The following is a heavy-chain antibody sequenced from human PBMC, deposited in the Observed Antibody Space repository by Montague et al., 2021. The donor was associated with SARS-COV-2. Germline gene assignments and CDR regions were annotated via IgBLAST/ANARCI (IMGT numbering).Heavy chain of an antibody. J-gene: IGHJ6*02. V-gene: IGHV4-59*11. CDR1: GGSITGHY. CDR2: IYYLGST. D-gene: IGHD6-19*01. Sequence: SETLSLTCIVSGGSITGHYWSWVRQPAEKGLEWIGYIYYLGSTNYNPSLKTRVTFSVDTSKNQFSLMLNSVTAADTGVYYCARNGGAGVSGLLLGMDIWGQGTMVTVSS. CDR3: ARNGGAGVSGLLLGMDI.